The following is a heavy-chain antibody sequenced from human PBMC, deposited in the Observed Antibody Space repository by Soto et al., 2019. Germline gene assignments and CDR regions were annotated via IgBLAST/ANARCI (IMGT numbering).Heavy chain of an antibody. CDR2: INPGGGST. D-gene: IGHD3-22*01. V-gene: IGHV1-46*01. CDR1: GYTFTSYY. Sequence: ASVKVSCKASGYTFTSYYMHWVRQAPGQGLEWMGIINPGGGSTSYAQKFQGRVTMTRDTSTSTVYMELSSLRSEDTAVYYCARDTYYDSSGYSPNYGMDVWGQGTTVTVSS. CDR3: ARDTYYDSSGYSPNYGMDV. J-gene: IGHJ6*02.